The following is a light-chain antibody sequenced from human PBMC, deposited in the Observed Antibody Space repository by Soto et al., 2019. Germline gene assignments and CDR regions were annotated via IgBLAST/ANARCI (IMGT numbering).Light chain of an antibody. V-gene: IGLV1-51*01. CDR3: GTWDSSLSVHV. Sequence: QSVLTQPPSVSAAPGQKVTISCSGTSSNIGNNYVSWYQQLPGTAPKLLTYDNNKRPSGIPDRFSGSKSGTSATLGITGLQTGDEADYYCGTWDSSLSVHVFGTGTQLTVL. CDR1: SSNIGNNY. CDR2: DNN. J-gene: IGLJ1*01.